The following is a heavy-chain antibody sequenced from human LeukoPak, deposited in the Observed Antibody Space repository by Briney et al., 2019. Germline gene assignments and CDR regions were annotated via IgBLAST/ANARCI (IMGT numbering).Heavy chain of an antibody. J-gene: IGHJ4*02. CDR3: ASDLGYCSGTSCFPDY. V-gene: IGHV3-23*01. CDR2: ISGSGGST. D-gene: IGHD2-2*01. Sequence: GGSLRLSCAASGFTFSSYAMSWVRQAPGKGLEWVSAISGSGGSTYYADSVKGRFTISRDNSKNTLYLQMNSLRAEDTAVYYCASDLGYCSGTSCFPDYWGQGTLVTVSS. CDR1: GFTFSSYA.